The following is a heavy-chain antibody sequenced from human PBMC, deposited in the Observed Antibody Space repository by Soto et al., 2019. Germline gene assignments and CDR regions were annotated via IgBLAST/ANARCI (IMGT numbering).Heavy chain of an antibody. J-gene: IGHJ3*02. CDR2: INHSGST. CDR3: AIEPPYYYDSRGESAFDI. V-gene: IGHV4-34*01. CDR1: GGSFSGYS. Sequence: QVQLQQWGAGLLKPSETLSLTCAVYGGSFSGYSSSCLRQPPGKGLEWIGEINHSGSTNYNPSLKSRVTISVDTSKNPFSLKLRSVTAADTAVYYCAIEPPYYYDSRGESAFDIWGQGTMVTVSS. D-gene: IGHD3-22*01.